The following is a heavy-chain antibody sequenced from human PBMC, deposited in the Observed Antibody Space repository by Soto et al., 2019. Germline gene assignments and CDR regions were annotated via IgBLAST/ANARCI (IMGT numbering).Heavy chain of an antibody. Sequence: ASVKVSCKASGYSCTSLDINWVRQTTGQGLEWMGWMQPSSGRTGYAQKFQGRVTTTRDTSINTAYMELSSLTSDDTAFYYCARGVTAGVDYWGQGTLVTVSS. CDR3: ARGVTAGVDY. V-gene: IGHV1-8*01. J-gene: IGHJ4*02. CDR2: MQPSSGRT. D-gene: IGHD1-26*01. CDR1: GYSCTSLD.